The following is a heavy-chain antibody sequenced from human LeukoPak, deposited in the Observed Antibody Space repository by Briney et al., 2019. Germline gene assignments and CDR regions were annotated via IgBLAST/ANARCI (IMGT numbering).Heavy chain of an antibody. CDR1: GGSISGYY. CDR3: ARAKSQGFSIFGVVIESFDP. J-gene: IGHJ5*02. CDR2: IYYSGST. V-gene: IGHV4-59*01. D-gene: IGHD3-3*01. Sequence: PETLSLTCTVSGGSISGYYWSWIRQPPGKGLEWIGYIYYSGSTNYNPSLKSRVTISLDTSKNQFSLKLSSVTAADTAVYYCARAKSQGFSIFGVVIESFDPWGQGTLVTVSS.